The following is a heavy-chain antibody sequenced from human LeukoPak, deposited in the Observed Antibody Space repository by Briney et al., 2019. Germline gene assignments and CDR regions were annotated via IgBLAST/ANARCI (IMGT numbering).Heavy chain of an antibody. V-gene: IGHV3-23*01. D-gene: IGHD1-26*01. CDR3: AKDLGWELPAEAY. CDR1: GFTFEKYF. CDR2: IYGSGVSI. Sequence: GGSLRLSCVASGFTFEKYFMNWVRQAPGKGLEWLATIYGSGVSISYADSVKGRFTISRDNSNNTLYLQMNSLRVEDTAMYFCAKDLGWELPAEAYWGQGILVTVSS. J-gene: IGHJ4*02.